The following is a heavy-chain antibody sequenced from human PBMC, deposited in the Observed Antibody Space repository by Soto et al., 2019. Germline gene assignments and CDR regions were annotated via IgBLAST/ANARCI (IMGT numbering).Heavy chain of an antibody. CDR2: ARNRANSYTT. D-gene: IGHD7-27*01. CDR3: TRGGAGDSRADY. V-gene: IGHV3-72*01. J-gene: IGHJ4*02. Sequence: EVQLVESGGGLVQPGWSLRLSCAASGFTFSDHYMDWFRQAPGKGLEWVGRARNRANSYTTDYAASVKGRFTISRDDSRNSLYLQMNSLKTEDPALYYCTRGGAGDSRADYCGQGTLVTVS. CDR1: GFTFSDHY.